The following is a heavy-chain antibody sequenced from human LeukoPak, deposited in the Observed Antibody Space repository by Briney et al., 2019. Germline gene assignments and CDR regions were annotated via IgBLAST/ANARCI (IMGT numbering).Heavy chain of an antibody. V-gene: IGHV3-9*01. CDR2: ISWNSGSI. D-gene: IGHD2-2*01. J-gene: IGHJ4*02. Sequence: GGSLRLSCAASGFTFDDYAMHWVRQAPGKGLEWVSGISWNSGSIGYADSVKGRFTISRDNAKNSLYLQMNSLRAEDTALYYCAKDIGCSSTSCSSFDYWGQGTLSPSPQ. CDR3: AKDIGCSSTSCSSFDY. CDR1: GFTFDDYA.